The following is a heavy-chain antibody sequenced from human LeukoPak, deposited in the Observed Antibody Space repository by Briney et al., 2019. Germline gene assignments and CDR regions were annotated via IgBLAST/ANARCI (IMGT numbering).Heavy chain of an antibody. CDR1: GFTFSSCS. CDR3: ASPYCSSTSCYATVFDY. CDR2: ISSSSSYI. D-gene: IGHD2-2*01. Sequence: GGSLRLSCAASGFTFSSCSMNWVRQAPGKGLEWVSSISSSSSYIYYADSVKGRFTISRDNAKNSLYLQMNSLRAEDTAVYYCASPYCSSTSCYATVFDYWGQGTLVTVSS. V-gene: IGHV3-21*01. J-gene: IGHJ4*02.